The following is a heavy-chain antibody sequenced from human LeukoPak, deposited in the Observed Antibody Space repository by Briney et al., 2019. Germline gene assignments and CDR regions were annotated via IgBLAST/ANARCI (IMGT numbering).Heavy chain of an antibody. CDR2: ISGSGGST. V-gene: IGHV3-23*01. J-gene: IGHJ4*02. D-gene: IGHD6-19*01. Sequence: PGGSLRLSCAASGFTFSSYATSWVRQAPGKGLEWVSAISGSGGSTYYADSVKGRFTISRDNSKNTLYLQMNSLRAEDTAVYYCAKNSPGYSSGWYVYWGQGTLVTVSS. CDR3: AKNSPGYSSGWYVY. CDR1: GFTFSSYA.